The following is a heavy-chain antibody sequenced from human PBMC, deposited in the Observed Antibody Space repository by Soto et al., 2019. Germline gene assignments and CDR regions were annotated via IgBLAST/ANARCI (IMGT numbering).Heavy chain of an antibody. Sequence: QVQLQESGPGLVKPSQTLSLTCTVSGGSISSGGYYWSWIRQHPGKGLEWIGYIDYSGRTHYNLSLKSRVTISVDTPKNQFSLRLSSVTAADTAVHYCARGSYYDSSGYYDYWGQGTLVTVSS. CDR1: GGSISSGGYY. CDR2: IDYSGRT. D-gene: IGHD3-22*01. J-gene: IGHJ4*02. V-gene: IGHV4-31*03. CDR3: ARGSYYDSSGYYDY.